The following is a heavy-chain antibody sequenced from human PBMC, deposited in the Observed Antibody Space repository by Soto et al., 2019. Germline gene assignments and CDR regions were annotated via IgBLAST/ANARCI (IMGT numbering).Heavy chain of an antibody. CDR2: ISGSGHAT. V-gene: IGHV3-23*01. J-gene: IGHJ4*02. CDR3: AKGRYFDSSGGCANY. Sequence: EVRLLESGGGSVPPGASARLSCLTSGFMFDNYAMSWVRQSPARGLEWVAAISGSGHATYYTQSVRGRFTISRDKSKKPVFLQMNNLRTEDTAIYYCAKGRYFDSSGGCANYWGLGTLVTVSS. D-gene: IGHD3-22*01. CDR1: GFMFDNYA.